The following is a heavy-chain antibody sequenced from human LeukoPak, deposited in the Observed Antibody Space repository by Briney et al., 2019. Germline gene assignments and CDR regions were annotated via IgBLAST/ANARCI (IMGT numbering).Heavy chain of an antibody. V-gene: IGHV4-59*01. D-gene: IGHD3-22*01. Sequence: SETLSLTCTVSGGSISSYYWSWIRQPPGKGLEWIGYINYSGSTNYNPSLKSRVTISVDTSKNQFSLKLSSVTAADTAVYYCARASYYDFYYFDYWGQGTLVTVSS. J-gene: IGHJ4*02. CDR3: ARASYYDFYYFDY. CDR1: GGSISSYY. CDR2: INYSGST.